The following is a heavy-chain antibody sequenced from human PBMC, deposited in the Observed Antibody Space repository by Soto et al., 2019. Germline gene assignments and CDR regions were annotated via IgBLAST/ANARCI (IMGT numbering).Heavy chain of an antibody. J-gene: IGHJ5*02. CDR2: IWYDGSNK. V-gene: IGHV3-33*01. D-gene: IGHD1-26*01. CDR1: GFTFSSYG. CDR3: ARGPRSHPFDP. Sequence: QVQLVESGGGVVQPGRSLRLSCAASGFTFSSYGMHWARQAPGKGLEWVAVIWYDGSNKYYADSVKGRFTISRDNSKNTLYLQMNSLRAEDTAVYYCARGPRSHPFDPWGQGTLVTVSS.